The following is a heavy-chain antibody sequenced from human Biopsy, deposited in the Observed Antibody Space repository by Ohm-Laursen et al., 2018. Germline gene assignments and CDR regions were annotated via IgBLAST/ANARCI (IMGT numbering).Heavy chain of an antibody. D-gene: IGHD2-2*01. J-gene: IGHJ5*02. Sequence: SDTLSLTCTVSGGSISSDYWSWIRQTPGKGLEWIGYIYYSGSTNYNPSLKSRVTISVDTSKNQFSLRLNSVTVADTAIYYCARRPYTRDNWFDPWGQGTLVTVSS. V-gene: IGHV4-59*08. CDR1: GGSISSDY. CDR2: IYYSGST. CDR3: ARRPYTRDNWFDP.